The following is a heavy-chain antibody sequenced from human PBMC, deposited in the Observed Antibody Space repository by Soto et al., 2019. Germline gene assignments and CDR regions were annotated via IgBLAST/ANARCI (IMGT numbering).Heavy chain of an antibody. CDR2: INSDGSST. V-gene: IGHV3-74*01. J-gene: IGHJ4*02. Sequence: GGSLRLSCAASGFTFSSYWMHWVRQAPGKGLVWVSRINSDGSSTSYADSVKGRFTISRDNAKNTLYLQMNSLRAEDTAVYYCARASGAESIAARPGYFDYWGQGTLVTVSS. CDR3: ARASGAESIAARPGYFDY. CDR1: GFTFSSYW. D-gene: IGHD6-6*01.